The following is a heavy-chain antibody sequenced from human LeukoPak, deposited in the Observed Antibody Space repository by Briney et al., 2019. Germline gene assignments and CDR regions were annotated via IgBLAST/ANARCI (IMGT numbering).Heavy chain of an antibody. V-gene: IGHV4-59*01. D-gene: IGHD7-27*01. Sequence: SETLSLTCTVSGVSISSDYRSWIRQSPGKGPEWIGYIYYSGTTSYNPSLKSRVTISLDTSKNQFSLKLSSVTAGDTAVYYCARGANWGSPDYWGQGNLVTVSS. CDR2: IYYSGTT. CDR1: GVSISSDY. CDR3: ARGANWGSPDY. J-gene: IGHJ4*02.